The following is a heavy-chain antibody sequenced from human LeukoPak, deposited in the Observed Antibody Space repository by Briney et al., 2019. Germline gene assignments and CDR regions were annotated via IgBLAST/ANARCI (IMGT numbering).Heavy chain of an antibody. CDR3: ARDYSGSLDY. CDR2: SQNSGCT. J-gene: IGHJ4*02. V-gene: IGHV4-61*01. D-gene: IGHD3-10*01. CDR1: GGSLSSAHG. Sequence: PSQTLSLTCTVSGGSLSSAHGWSWIRQPPGKGLEWIGYSQNSGCTNCNPSLKSRVTISVDTSKNQFSLKLSSVTAADTAVYYCARDYSGSLDYWGQGTLVTVSS.